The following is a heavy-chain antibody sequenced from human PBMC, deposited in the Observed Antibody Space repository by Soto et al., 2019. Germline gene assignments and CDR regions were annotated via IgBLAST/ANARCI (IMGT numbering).Heavy chain of an antibody. V-gene: IGHV3-23*01. J-gene: IGHJ4*02. D-gene: IGHD1-26*01. CDR1: GFTFSSNG. Sequence: PGGSLRLSCAASGFTFSSNGMNWARQAPGKGLEWVSGIRSDGDTTYNADSVKGRFTVSRDTSKNTVYLQMNSLRVEDTAIYYFAKGKGVGATPDGANCWGQGTLVTVSS. CDR2: IRSDGDTT. CDR3: AKGKGVGATPDGANC.